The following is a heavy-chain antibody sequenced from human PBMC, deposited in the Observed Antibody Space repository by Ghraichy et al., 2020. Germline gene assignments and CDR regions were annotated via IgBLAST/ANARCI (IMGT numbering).Heavy chain of an antibody. CDR1: GFTFSSYS. CDR3: ARTPNYDYSNNYYYYMDV. CDR2: ISSSSSYI. D-gene: IGHD4-11*01. J-gene: IGHJ6*03. Sequence: GGSLRLSCAASGFTFSSYSMNWVRQAPGKGLEWVSSISSSSSYIYYADSVKGRFTISRDNAKNSLYLQMNSLRAEDTAVYYCARTPNYDYSNNYYYYMDVWGKGTTVTVSS. V-gene: IGHV3-21*01.